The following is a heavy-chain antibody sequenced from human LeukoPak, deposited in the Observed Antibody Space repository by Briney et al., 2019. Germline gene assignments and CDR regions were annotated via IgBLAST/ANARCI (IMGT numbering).Heavy chain of an antibody. Sequence: ASVKVSCKASGYTFTDYYMHWVRQAPGQGLEWMGWLDPNSGDTNYAQKFQGRVSMTRDTSISTAYMDLTDLRSDDTAVYYCARGRNIEMTTMSGGSDYWGQGTLVTVSS. CDR2: LDPNSGDT. CDR1: GYTFTDYY. CDR3: ARGRNIEMTTMSGGSDY. J-gene: IGHJ4*02. D-gene: IGHD5-24*01. V-gene: IGHV1-2*02.